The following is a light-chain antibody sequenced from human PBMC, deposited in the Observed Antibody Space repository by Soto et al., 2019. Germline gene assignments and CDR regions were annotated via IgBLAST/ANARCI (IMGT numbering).Light chain of an antibody. J-gene: IGLJ2*01. Sequence: QSALTQPASVSGSPGQSITISCTGTSSDVGGYKYVSWYQQHPGKAPKLMIYEVSNRPSGVSNRFSGSKSGNTASLTISGLHVEDEGDYYCSSHTSTSTVVFGGGTKLTVL. CDR2: EVS. V-gene: IGLV2-14*01. CDR3: SSHTSTSTVV. CDR1: SSDVGGYKY.